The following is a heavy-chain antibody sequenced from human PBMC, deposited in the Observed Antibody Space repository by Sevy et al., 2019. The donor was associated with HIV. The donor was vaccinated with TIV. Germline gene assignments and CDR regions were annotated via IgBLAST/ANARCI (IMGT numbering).Heavy chain of an antibody. J-gene: IGHJ4*02. D-gene: IGHD2-21*01. V-gene: IGHV3-21*01. Sequence: GGSLRLSCAASGFTFSSYSMNWVRQAPGKGLEWVSSISSSSYIYYADSVKGRFTISRDNAKNSLYLQMNSLRAEDTAVYYCARRYSSIKSAASDYWGQGTLVTVSS. CDR3: ARRYSSIKSAASDY. CDR1: GFTFSSYS. CDR2: ISSSSYI.